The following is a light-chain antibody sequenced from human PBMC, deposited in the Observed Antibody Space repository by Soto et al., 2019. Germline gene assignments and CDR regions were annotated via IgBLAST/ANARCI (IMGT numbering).Light chain of an antibody. V-gene: IGLV1-40*01. CDR1: SCNIGAGYD. J-gene: IGLJ1*01. Sequence: QSVLTQPPSVSGAPGQRVTISCTGSSCNIGAGYDVHWYQQLPGTAPKLLIYGNSNRPSGVPDRFSGSKSDTSASLAITGLQAEDEAEYYCQSYDSSLSGFYVFGTGTKVTVL. CDR2: GNS. CDR3: QSYDSSLSGFYV.